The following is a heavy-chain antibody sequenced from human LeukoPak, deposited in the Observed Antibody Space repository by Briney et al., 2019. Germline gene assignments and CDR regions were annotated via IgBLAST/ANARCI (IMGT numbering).Heavy chain of an antibody. V-gene: IGHV1-69*06. CDR2: IIPIFGTT. CDR1: GYTFSSYD. Sequence: GASVKVSCKASGYTFSSYDISWVRQAPGQGLGWMGGIIPIFGTTNYAQKFQGRVTITADKSTTTVYMELSSLRSEDTAVYYCARPRFPYYRLSGPDYYYMDVWGKGTTVTVSS. D-gene: IGHD2-21*01. J-gene: IGHJ6*03. CDR3: ARPRFPYYRLSGPDYYYMDV.